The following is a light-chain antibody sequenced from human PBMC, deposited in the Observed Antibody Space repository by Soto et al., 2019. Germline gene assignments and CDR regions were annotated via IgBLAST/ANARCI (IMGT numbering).Light chain of an antibody. J-gene: IGLJ1*01. Sequence: LAQPASVSWSPGQSITISCTGTSSDVGSYNLVSWYQQHPGKAPKLMIYEGSKRPSGVSNRFSGSKSGNTASLTISGLQAEDEADYYCCSYAGSSTYVFGTGTKVTVL. CDR1: SSDVGSYNL. CDR3: CSYAGSSTYV. CDR2: EGS. V-gene: IGLV2-23*01.